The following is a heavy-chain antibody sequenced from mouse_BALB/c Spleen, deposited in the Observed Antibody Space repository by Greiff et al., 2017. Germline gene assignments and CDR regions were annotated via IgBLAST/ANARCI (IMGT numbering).Heavy chain of an antibody. D-gene: IGHD2-14*01. CDR1: GFSLTSYG. V-gene: IGHV2-9*02. J-gene: IGHJ4*01. Sequence: VQGVESGPGLVAPSQSLSITCTVSGFSLTSYGVHWVRQPPGKGLEWLGVIWAGGSTNYNSALMSRLSISKDNSKSQVFLKMNSLQTDDTAMYYCAREYDVDYYAMDYWGQGTSVTVSS. CDR2: IWAGGST. CDR3: AREYDVDYYAMDY.